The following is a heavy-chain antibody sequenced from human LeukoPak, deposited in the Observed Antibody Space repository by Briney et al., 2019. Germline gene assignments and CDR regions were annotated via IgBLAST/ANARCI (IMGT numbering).Heavy chain of an antibody. CDR1: GFTFSRYG. Sequence: AGGSLRLSCAASGFTFSRYGMSWVRESPGKGLEGVTDIRCNGSNTYYADSVKGRFTISRDNSKNTLYLQMNSLRAEDTAVYYCAHAMVRGVTHRTVYWGQGTLVTVSS. D-gene: IGHD3-10*01. CDR3: AHAMVRGVTHRTVY. J-gene: IGHJ4*02. V-gene: IGHV3-23*01. CDR2: IRCNGSNT.